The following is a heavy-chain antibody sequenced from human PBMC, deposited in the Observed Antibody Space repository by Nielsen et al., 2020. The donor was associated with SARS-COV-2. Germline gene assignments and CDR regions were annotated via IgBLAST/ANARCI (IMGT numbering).Heavy chain of an antibody. D-gene: IGHD2-15*01. V-gene: IGHV3-33*01. J-gene: IGHJ6*02. Sequence: GESLKISCAASGFTFSSYGMHWVRQAPGKGLEWVAVIWYDGSNKYYADSVKGRFTISRDNSKNTLYLQMNSLRAEDMAVYYCARGPRGGFHGMDVWGQGTTVTVSS. CDR3: ARGPRGGFHGMDV. CDR1: GFTFSSYG. CDR2: IWYDGSNK.